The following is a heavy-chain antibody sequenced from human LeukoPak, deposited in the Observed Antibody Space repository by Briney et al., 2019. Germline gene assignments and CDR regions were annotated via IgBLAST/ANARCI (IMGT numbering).Heavy chain of an antibody. CDR2: IYYSGST. Sequence: PSETLSLTCTVSGGSISSSSYYWGWIRQPPGKGLEWIGSIYYSGSTYYNPSLKSRVTISVDTSKNQFSLKLSSVTAADTAVYYCARVWWFGELNYMDVWGKGTTVTVSS. J-gene: IGHJ6*03. D-gene: IGHD3-10*01. V-gene: IGHV4-39*07. CDR1: GGSISSSSYY. CDR3: ARVWWFGELNYMDV.